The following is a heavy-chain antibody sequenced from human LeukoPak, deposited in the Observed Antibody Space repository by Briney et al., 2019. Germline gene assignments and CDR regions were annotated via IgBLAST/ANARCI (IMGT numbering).Heavy chain of an antibody. CDR3: ARGRPHGNDY. V-gene: IGHV3-74*01. D-gene: IGHD4-23*01. CDR2: IASDGSST. CDR1: GFTFSSYW. J-gene: IGHJ4*02. Sequence: GGSLRLSCAASGFTFSSYWMNWVRQAPGKGLVWVSRIASDGSSTTYAASVKGRFSISRDNAKNTLYLQMNSLRVEDTAVYYCARGRPHGNDYWGQGTLVTVSS.